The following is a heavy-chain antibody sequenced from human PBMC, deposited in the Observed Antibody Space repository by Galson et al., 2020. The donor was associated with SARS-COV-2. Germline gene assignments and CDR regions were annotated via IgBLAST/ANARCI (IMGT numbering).Heavy chain of an antibody. CDR2: IYHTGST. CDR1: GYSISSGYF. J-gene: IGHJ4*02. V-gene: IGHV4-38-2*01. D-gene: IGHD2-15*01. Sequence: LETLSLTCPVSGYSISSGYFWGWIRQPPGKGLEWMGSIYHTGSTYYNPSLKSRVTISVDTSKNQFSLKLSSVTAADTAVYYCATYSVMVVAPTPLRADYWGQRTLVTVAS. CDR3: ATYSVMVVAPTPLRADY.